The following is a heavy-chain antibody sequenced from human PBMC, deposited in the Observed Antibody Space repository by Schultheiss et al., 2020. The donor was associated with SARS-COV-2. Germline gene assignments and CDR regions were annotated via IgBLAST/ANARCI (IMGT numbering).Heavy chain of an antibody. CDR2: IYYSGST. CDR1: GGSFSGYY. V-gene: IGHV4-59*01. J-gene: IGHJ5*02. Sequence: SETLSLTCAVYGGSFSGYYWSWIRQPPGKGLEWIGYIYYSGSTNYNPSLKSRVTISVDTSKNQFSLKLSSVTAADTAVYYCARRSGTYPTSFDPWGQGTLVTVSS. CDR3: ARRSGTYPTSFDP. D-gene: IGHD1-26*01.